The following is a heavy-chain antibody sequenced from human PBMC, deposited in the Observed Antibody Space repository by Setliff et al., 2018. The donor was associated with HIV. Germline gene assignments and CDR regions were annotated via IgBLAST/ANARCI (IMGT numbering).Heavy chain of an antibody. J-gene: IGHJ4*02. CDR2: IYYTGIP. CDR1: GGSISSHY. CDR3: ARARGPEGYFDS. V-gene: IGHV4-59*11. Sequence: SETLSLTCTVSGGSISSHYWSWIRQPPGKGLEWVGLIYYTGIPTYNPSLSSRVTISVDTSKNQFSLKMSSVTAADTAVYYCARARGPEGYFDSWGQGTLVTVSS. D-gene: IGHD3-10*01.